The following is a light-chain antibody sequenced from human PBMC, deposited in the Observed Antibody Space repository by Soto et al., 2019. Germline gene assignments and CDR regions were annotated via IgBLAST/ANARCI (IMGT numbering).Light chain of an antibody. CDR2: DVI. V-gene: IGLV2-14*01. CDR1: TSDVGGYNY. CDR3: TSSTSSGTHV. Sequence: QSALTQPASVSGSPGQSITISCTGTTSDVGGYNYVSWHQQHPGKAPKLMIYDVINRPSGVSNRCSGSKSDNTASLTISGLQAEDEDDYYCTSSTSSGTHVFVSGTKLTVL. J-gene: IGLJ1*01.